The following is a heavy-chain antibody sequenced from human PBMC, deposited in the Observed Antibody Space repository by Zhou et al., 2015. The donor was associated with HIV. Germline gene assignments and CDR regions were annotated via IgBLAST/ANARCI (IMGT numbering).Heavy chain of an antibody. CDR1: GFIFDDFA. D-gene: IGHD3-3*01. CDR3: ARGRNGVTAALDY. CDR2: ISATGHGL. V-gene: IGHV3-23*01. J-gene: IGHJ4*02. Sequence: EVHLSDSGGDLVQAGGGRLSLSCAASGFIFDDFAMSWVRHRPGQGLEWISGISATGHGLFYANSVKGRFTISRDNFRKTLYLQMSSLSVEDTGTYYCARGRNGVTAALDYWGQGTLVTVAS.